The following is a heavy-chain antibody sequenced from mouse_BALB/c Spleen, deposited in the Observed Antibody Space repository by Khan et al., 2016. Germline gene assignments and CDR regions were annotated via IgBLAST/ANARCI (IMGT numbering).Heavy chain of an antibody. D-gene: IGHD1-1*01. CDR3: ADSSSSYGYFDV. CDR2: ISYSGST. V-gene: IGHV3-2*02. Sequence: EVQLQESGPGLVKPSQSLSLTCTVTGYSITSDYAWNWIRQFPGNKLEWMGYISYSGSTSYNPSLKSRIPITRDTSKNQFFLLLNSVTTEDTATYYCADSSSSYGYFDVWGAGTTVTVSS. J-gene: IGHJ1*01. CDR1: GYSITSDYA.